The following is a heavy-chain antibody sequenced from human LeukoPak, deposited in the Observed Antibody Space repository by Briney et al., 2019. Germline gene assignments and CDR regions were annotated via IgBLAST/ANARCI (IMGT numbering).Heavy chain of an antibody. CDR1: GLTFSSYE. J-gene: IGHJ6*04. Sequence: GGSLRLSCAASGLTFSSYEMNWVRQAPGEGLEWVSYISSSGSTIYYADSVKGRFTISRENAKNSLYLQMNSLRAKDTAVYYCAELGITMIGGVWGKGTTVTISS. D-gene: IGHD3-10*02. CDR3: AELGITMIGGV. CDR2: ISSSGSTI. V-gene: IGHV3-48*03.